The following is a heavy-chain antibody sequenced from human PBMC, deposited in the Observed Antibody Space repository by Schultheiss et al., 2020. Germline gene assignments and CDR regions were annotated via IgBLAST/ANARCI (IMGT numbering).Heavy chain of an antibody. D-gene: IGHD2-15*01. CDR1: GGSISSGGYY. Sequence: SATLSLTCTVSGGSISSGGYYWSWIRQHPGKGLEWIGYIYYSGSTYYNPSLKSRVTISVDTSKNQFSLKLSSVTAADTAVYYCARGGVVVVAAMGAFDIWGQGTMVTVSS. J-gene: IGHJ3*02. V-gene: IGHV4-31*03. CDR2: IYYSGST. CDR3: ARGGVVVVAAMGAFDI.